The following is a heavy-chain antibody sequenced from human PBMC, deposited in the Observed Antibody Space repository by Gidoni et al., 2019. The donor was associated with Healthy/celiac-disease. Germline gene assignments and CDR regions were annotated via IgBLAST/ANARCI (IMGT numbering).Heavy chain of an antibody. Sequence: QVQLVQSGAEVKKPGTSVKVSCKASGGTFSSYTISWVRQAPGQGLEWMGRIIPILGIANYAQKFQGRVTITADKSTSTAYMELSSLRSEDTAVYYCARGGETGAFDIWGQGTMVTVSS. CDR3: ARGGETGAFDI. CDR2: IIPILGIA. J-gene: IGHJ3*02. V-gene: IGHV1-69*02. D-gene: IGHD2-15*01. CDR1: GGTFSSYT.